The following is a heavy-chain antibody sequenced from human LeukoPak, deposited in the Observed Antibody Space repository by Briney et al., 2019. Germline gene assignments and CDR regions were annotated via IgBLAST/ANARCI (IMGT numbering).Heavy chain of an antibody. CDR3: ARVDTAMEFDY. Sequence: RAGGSLRLSCAASGFTFSNAWMSWVRQAPGKGLEWVSVICSGGSTYYADSVKGRFTISRDNSKNTLYLQMNSRRAEDTAVYYCARVDTAMEFDYWGQGTLVTVSS. V-gene: IGHV3-53*01. J-gene: IGHJ4*02. CDR1: GFTFSNAW. D-gene: IGHD5-18*01. CDR2: ICSGGST.